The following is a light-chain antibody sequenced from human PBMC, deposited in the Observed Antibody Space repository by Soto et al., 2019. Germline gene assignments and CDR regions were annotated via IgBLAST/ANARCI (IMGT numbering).Light chain of an antibody. J-gene: IGKJ1*01. CDR3: QQYGSSPWT. Sequence: EIVLTQSPGTLSLSPGERATLSCRASQSVSSSSLAWYQQKPGQAPRLLIYATSSRAAGIPDRFSGRGSGTDFTLTISRLEPEDFAVYYCQQYGSSPWTFGQGTKVEIK. V-gene: IGKV3-20*01. CDR2: ATS. CDR1: QSVSSSS.